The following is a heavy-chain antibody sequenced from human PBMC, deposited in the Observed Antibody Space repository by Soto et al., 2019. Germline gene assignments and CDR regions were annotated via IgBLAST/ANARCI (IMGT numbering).Heavy chain of an antibody. Sequence: GGSLRLSCAASGFTFSSYAMSWVRQAPGKGLEWVSAISGSGGSTYYADSVKGRFTISRDNSKNTLYLQMNSLRAEDTAVYYCAKPGELTTVTTHFDYWGQGTMVTVPS. CDR3: AKPGELTTVTTHFDY. V-gene: IGHV3-23*01. J-gene: IGHJ4*02. CDR1: GFTFSSYA. D-gene: IGHD4-4*01. CDR2: ISGSGGST.